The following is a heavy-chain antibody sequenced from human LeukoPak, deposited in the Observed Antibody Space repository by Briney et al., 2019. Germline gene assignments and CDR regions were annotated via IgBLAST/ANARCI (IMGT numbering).Heavy chain of an antibody. CDR1: GFTFSSYW. CDR3: ARDTYDFWSGYYYFDY. J-gene: IGHJ4*02. V-gene: IGHV3-74*01. CDR2: INSDGSST. Sequence: GGSLRLSCAASGFTFSSYWMHWVRQAPGKGLVWVSRINSDGSSTSYADSVKGRFTISRDNAKNMLYLQMNSLRAEDTAVYYCARDTYDFWSGYYYFDYWGQGTLVTVSS. D-gene: IGHD3-3*01.